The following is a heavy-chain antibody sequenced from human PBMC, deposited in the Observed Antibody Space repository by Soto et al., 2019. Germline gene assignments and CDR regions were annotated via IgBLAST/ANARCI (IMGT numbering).Heavy chain of an antibody. V-gene: IGHV3-23*01. Sequence: EVQLSESGGGLAQPGGSLRLSCEGSGFTFSDFAISWVRQAPGKGLEWVSVVSGNGDVTRYADSVKGRFATSSDNSMNTMFLQMNSLTAEDTAIYYCAKEGSQTVTFDYWGRGTLVTVSS. CDR3: AKEGSQTVTFDY. CDR2: VSGNGDVT. D-gene: IGHD4-17*01. CDR1: GFTFSDFA. J-gene: IGHJ4*01.